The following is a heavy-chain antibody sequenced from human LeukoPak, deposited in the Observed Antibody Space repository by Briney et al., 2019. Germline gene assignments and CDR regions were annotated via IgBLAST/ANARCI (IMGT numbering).Heavy chain of an antibody. CDR2: ISGSADNT. J-gene: IGHJ4*02. V-gene: IGHV3-23*01. CDR1: GFTFSSYA. Sequence: GGSLRLSCAASGFTFSSYAMSWVRQAPGKGLEWVSAISGSADNTYYADSVKGRFTISRDNSKNTLYLQMNSLRAEDTAVYYCAESTGTGDFDYWGQGTLVTVSS. D-gene: IGHD1-1*01. CDR3: AESTGTGDFDY.